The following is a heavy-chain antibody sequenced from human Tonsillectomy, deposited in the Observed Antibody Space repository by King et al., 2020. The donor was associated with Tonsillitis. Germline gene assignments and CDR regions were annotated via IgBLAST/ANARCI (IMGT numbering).Heavy chain of an antibody. CDR2: ISGNGKYI. D-gene: IGHD3-22*01. J-gene: IGHJ3*01. Sequence: VQLVESGGGLVKPGGSLRLSCATSGFTFIDYDMNWVRQAPGEGLEWVSSISGNGKYIHYADSVKGRFTISRDNAEKSLYLQMTSLRAQDTAVYYCAKDKGAVLYDSDRGSFDFWGQGTMVTVSS. V-gene: IGHV3-21*01. CDR3: AKDKGAVLYDSDRGSFDF. CDR1: GFTFIDYD.